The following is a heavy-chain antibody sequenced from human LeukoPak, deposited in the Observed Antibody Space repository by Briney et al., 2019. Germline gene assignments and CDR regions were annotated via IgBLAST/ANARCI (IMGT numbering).Heavy chain of an antibody. J-gene: IGHJ4*02. D-gene: IGHD3-22*01. CDR1: GGSISSYY. V-gene: IGHV4-4*07. CDR2: MYTSGST. CDR3: AREEEGHYYDSSGYLFDY. Sequence: KPSETLSLTCTVSGGSISSYYWNWIRQPAGKGLEWIGRMYTSGSTNYNPSLKGRVTMSVDTSKNQFSLKLSSVTAADTAVYYCAREEEGHYYDSSGYLFDYWGQGSLVTVFS.